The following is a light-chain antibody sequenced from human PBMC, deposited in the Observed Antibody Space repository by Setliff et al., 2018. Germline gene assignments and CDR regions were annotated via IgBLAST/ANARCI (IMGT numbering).Light chain of an antibody. Sequence: QSALTQPASVSGSPGQSITISCSGTRYDIGDHDYVSWYQQYPGEAPKLLIYDVSKRPSSVSGRFSGSKSGTTASLTISALRTEDEADYYCSSYTSNSVLGIFGGGTK. CDR1: RYDIGDHDY. CDR3: SSYTSNSVLGI. J-gene: IGLJ2*01. V-gene: IGLV2-14*03. CDR2: DVS.